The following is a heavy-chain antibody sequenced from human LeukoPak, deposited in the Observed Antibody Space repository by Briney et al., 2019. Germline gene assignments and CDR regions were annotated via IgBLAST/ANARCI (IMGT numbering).Heavy chain of an antibody. CDR3: TRGGVATGFDY. J-gene: IGHJ4*02. CDR2: TYYRSKWHN. Sequence: SQTLSLTCAISGDSVSSNSGVWNWIRQSPSRGLEWLGRTYYRSKWHNDYEEPVKSRIGINPDTSKNQYSLQLNSVTPEDTAVYYCTRGGVATGFDYWGQGSLVTVSS. CDR1: GDSVSSNSGV. V-gene: IGHV6-1*01.